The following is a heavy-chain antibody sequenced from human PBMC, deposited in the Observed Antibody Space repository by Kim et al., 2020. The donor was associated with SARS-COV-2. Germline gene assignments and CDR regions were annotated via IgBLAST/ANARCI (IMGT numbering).Heavy chain of an antibody. Sequence: SETLSLTCAVYGGSFSGYYWSWIRQPPGKGLEWIGEINHSGSTNYNPSLKSRVTISVDTSKNQFSLKLSSVTAADTAVYYCARGVGQDRGMDVWGQGTTVTVSS. J-gene: IGHJ6*02. CDR2: INHSGST. CDR1: GGSFSGYY. CDR3: ARGVGQDRGMDV. V-gene: IGHV4-34*01. D-gene: IGHD2-15*01.